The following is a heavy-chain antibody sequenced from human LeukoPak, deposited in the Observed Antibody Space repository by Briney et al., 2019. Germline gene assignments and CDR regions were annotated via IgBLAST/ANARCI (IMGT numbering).Heavy chain of an antibody. D-gene: IGHD4-17*01. CDR3: ARAATVTTISGDY. Sequence: TGGSLRLSCAASGFTFSSYGMHWVRQAPGKGLEWVAVISYDGSKKYYADSVKGRFTISRDNSKNTLYLQMNSLRAEDTAVYYCARAATVTTISGDYWGQGTLVTVSS. CDR2: ISYDGSKK. J-gene: IGHJ4*02. CDR1: GFTFSSYG. V-gene: IGHV3-30*03.